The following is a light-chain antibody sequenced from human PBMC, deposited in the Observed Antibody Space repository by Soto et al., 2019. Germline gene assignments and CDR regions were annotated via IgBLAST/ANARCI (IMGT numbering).Light chain of an antibody. CDR3: QQYDNLPIT. J-gene: IGKJ5*01. Sequence: EIVMTQSPATLSVSPGERATLSCRASQSISSKLAWYQQKPGQAPRLLIYGASTRATGIPARFSGSGSGTEFTLTITSLQSEDFATYYCQQYDNLPITFGQGTRLEIK. CDR1: QSISSK. V-gene: IGKV3-15*01. CDR2: GAS.